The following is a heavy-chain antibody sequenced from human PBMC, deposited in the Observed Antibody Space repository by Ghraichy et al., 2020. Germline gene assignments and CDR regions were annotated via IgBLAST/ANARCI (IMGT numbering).Heavy chain of an antibody. V-gene: IGHV4-59*12. CDR3: VRDREYSSSWHGFDL. J-gene: IGHJ5*02. CDR1: GGSFSSYY. Sequence: GSLSLTCTFSGGSFSSYYWSWVRLPPGKGLEWIAYMHSSGDAKYNPSLKSRLTISLDTSKNQFSLKLRSVSAADTAVYYCVRDREYSSSWHGFDLWGQGTLVTVSS. D-gene: IGHD6-13*01. CDR2: MHSSGDA.